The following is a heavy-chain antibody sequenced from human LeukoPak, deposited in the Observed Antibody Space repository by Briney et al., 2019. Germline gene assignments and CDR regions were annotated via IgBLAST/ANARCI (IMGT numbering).Heavy chain of an antibody. CDR1: GLIVSSYW. J-gene: IGHJ4*02. Sequence: GGSLRLSCAASGLIVSSYWMSWARQAPGKGLEWVANIKQDGSEEYYVDSVKGRFTISRDNAKNSLYLQMNSLRAEDTAVYYCARHRRYCSGGSCYSGYYFDSWGPGTLVTVSS. CDR2: IKQDGSEE. CDR3: ARHRRYCSGGSCYSGYYFDS. D-gene: IGHD2-15*01. V-gene: IGHV3-7*03.